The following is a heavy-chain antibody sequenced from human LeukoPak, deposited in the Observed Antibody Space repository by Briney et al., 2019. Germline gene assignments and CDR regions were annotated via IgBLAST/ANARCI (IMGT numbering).Heavy chain of an antibody. D-gene: IGHD4-17*01. CDR2: INHSGST. CDR1: GGSFSGYY. Sequence: SETLSLTCAVYGGSFSGYYCSWIRQPPGKGLEWIGEINHSGSTNYNPSLKSRVTISVDTSKNQFSLNLSSVTAADTAVYYCARQKYGDYRNAFDIWGQGRMVTVSS. J-gene: IGHJ3*02. V-gene: IGHV4-34*01. CDR3: ARQKYGDYRNAFDI.